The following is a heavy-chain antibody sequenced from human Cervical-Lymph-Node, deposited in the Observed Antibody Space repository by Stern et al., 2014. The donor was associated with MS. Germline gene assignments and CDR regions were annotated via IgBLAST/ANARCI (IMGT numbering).Heavy chain of an antibody. J-gene: IGHJ6*02. D-gene: IGHD1-14*01. CDR2: INPSGGST. Sequence: VQLVESGAEVKKPGASVKVSCKASGYTFTSYYMHWVRQAPGQGLEWMGIINPSGGSTSYAQKFQGRVTMTRDTSTSTVYMELSSLRSEDTAVYYCARDRLGAPGEAEPFGYYYYYGMDVWGQGTTVTVSS. V-gene: IGHV1-46*01. CDR1: GYTFTSYY. CDR3: ARDRLGAPGEAEPFGYYYYYGMDV.